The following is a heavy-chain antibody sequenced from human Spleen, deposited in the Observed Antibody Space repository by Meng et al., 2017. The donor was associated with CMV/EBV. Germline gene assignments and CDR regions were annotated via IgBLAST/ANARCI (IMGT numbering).Heavy chain of an antibody. CDR1: GYSFSTSW. D-gene: IGHD1-26*01. CDR3: ARRSGSYYLNSFHI. CDR2: IYPGDSDT. J-gene: IGHJ3*02. Sequence: GESLKISCEASGYSFSTSWIAWVRQMPGKGLEWMGIIYPGDSDTRYSPSFQGQVTISADKSISTAYLQWSSLKASDTAVYYCARRSGSYYLNSFHIWGQGTMVTVSS. V-gene: IGHV5-51*01.